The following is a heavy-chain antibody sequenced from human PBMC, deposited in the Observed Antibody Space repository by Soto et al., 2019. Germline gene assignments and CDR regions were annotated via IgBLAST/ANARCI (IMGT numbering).Heavy chain of an antibody. CDR3: AREGPAPYYYGMDV. J-gene: IGHJ6*02. Sequence: QVQLVQSGGEVKKPGASVKVSCKTSGYSFTTYGISWVRQAPGQGLEWMGWISGYNGNTHYAQKFQGRVSMTTDTSTSTAYMELRSLRSDDTAVYYCAREGPAPYYYGMDVWGRGTTVTVSS. CDR2: ISGYNGNT. CDR1: GYSFTTYG. V-gene: IGHV1-18*01.